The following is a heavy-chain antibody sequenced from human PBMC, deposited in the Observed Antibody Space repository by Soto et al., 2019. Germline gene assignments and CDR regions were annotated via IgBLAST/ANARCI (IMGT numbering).Heavy chain of an antibody. CDR2: IKSKTDGGTT. D-gene: IGHD3-22*01. J-gene: IGHJ4*02. V-gene: IGHV3-15*01. CDR3: TTERRWYYYDSSGYLDY. CDR1: GFTFSNAW. Sequence: EVQLVESGGGLVKPGGSLRLSCAASGFTFSNAWMSWVRQAPGKGLEWVGRIKSKTDGGTTDYAAPVKGRFTISRDDSKHTLYLQMNSLNTDDTSVYYSTTERRWYYYDSSGYLDYWGQGTLVTVSS.